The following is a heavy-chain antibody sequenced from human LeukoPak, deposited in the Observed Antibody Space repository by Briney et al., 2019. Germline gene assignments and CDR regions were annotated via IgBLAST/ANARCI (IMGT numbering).Heavy chain of an antibody. V-gene: IGHV1-69*13. CDR2: IIPIFGTA. CDR1: GGTFSSYA. CDR3: ARSKNPIVVVPAAHYYYYYYMDV. Sequence: ASVKVSCKASGGTFSSYAISWVRQAPGQGLEWMGGIIPIFGTANYAQKFQGRVTITADESTSTAYMELSSLRSEDTAVYYCARSKNPIVVVPAAHYYYYYYMDVWGKGTTVTVSS. D-gene: IGHD2-2*01. J-gene: IGHJ6*03.